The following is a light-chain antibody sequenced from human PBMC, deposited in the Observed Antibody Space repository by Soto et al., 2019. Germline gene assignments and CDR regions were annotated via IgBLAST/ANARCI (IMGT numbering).Light chain of an antibody. CDR1: QSVSSS. V-gene: IGKV3-11*01. Sequence: VVTQSRDTLSLSPGETATLSCRASQSVSSSVAWYQHKPGQSPRLVVYSGYKRSPGIPARFSGSGSGTDFTLTISSLESDDFAIYYCQQRYSWLRVFGPGTKV. CDR3: QQRYSWLRV. J-gene: IGKJ1*01. CDR2: SGY.